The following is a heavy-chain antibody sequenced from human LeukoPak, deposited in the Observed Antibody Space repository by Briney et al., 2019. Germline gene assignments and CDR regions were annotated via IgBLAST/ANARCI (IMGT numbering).Heavy chain of an antibody. CDR2: INAGNGNT. CDR3: ARSPLEWLLWGFDP. D-gene: IGHD3-3*01. Sequence: ASVKVSCKASGYTFTSYAMHWVRQAPGQRLEWMGWINAGNGNTKYSQKFQGGVIITRDTSASTAYMELSSLRSEDTAVYYCARSPLEWLLWGFDPWGQGTLVTVSS. J-gene: IGHJ5*02. V-gene: IGHV1-3*01. CDR1: GYTFTSYA.